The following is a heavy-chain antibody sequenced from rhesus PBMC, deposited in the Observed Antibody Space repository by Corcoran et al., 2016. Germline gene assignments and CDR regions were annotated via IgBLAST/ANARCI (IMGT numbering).Heavy chain of an antibody. D-gene: IGHD2-21*01. J-gene: IGHJ5-1*01. CDR1: GGSFSGYY. CDR3: ARCTGSGCYAVRFDV. Sequence: QVQLQESGPGLVKPSETLSLTCAVSGGSFSGYYWGWIRQPPGEGLEWIGYVRGSSGRTTYNPALKSRVTISTDTSKNQFSLKLSSVTAADTAVYYCARCTGSGCYAVRFDVWGPGVLVTVSS. V-gene: IGHV4-165*01. CDR2: VRGSSGRT.